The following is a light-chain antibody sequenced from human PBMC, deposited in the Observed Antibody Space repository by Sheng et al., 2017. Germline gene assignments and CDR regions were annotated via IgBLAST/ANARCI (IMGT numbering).Light chain of an antibody. CDR1: QGISNS. CDR3: QQYKDWPPRS. CDR2: AAS. Sequence: DIQMTQSPSSLSASVGDRVTITCRASQGISNSLAWYQQKPGKAPKVLLYAASRLESGVPSRFSGSGSGTEFTLTISSLQPDDFAIYYCQQYKDWPPRSFGQGTKLEI. V-gene: IGKV1-NL1*01. J-gene: IGKJ2*03.